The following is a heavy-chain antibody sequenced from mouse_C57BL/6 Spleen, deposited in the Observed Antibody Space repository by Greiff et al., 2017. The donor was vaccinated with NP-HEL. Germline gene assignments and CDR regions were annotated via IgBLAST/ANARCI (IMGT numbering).Heavy chain of an antibody. J-gene: IGHJ4*01. D-gene: IGHD2-5*01. CDR2: ISSGSSTI. Sequence: EVKLVESGGGLVKPGGSLKLSCAASGFTFSDYGMHWVRQAPEKGLEWVAYISSGSSTIYYADTVKGRFTNSRDNAKNTLFLQMTSLRSEDTAMYYCARPPYYSNRDYAMDYWGQGTSVTVSS. CDR3: ARPPYYSNRDYAMDY. V-gene: IGHV5-17*01. CDR1: GFTFSDYG.